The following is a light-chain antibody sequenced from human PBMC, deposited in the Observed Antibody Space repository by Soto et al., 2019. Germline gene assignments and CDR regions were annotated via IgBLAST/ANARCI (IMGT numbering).Light chain of an antibody. CDR2: WAS. CDR3: QQYYALPLS. Sequence: DIVMTQSPDSLAVSLGERATLNCKSSQSLLYSSNNKNYLGWYQRKPGQPPKLLISWASTRESGVPDRFSGSGSGTDFTLTISSLQAEDVAVYYCQQYYALPLSFGGGTRVEI. CDR1: QSLLYSSNNKNY. J-gene: IGKJ4*01. V-gene: IGKV4-1*01.